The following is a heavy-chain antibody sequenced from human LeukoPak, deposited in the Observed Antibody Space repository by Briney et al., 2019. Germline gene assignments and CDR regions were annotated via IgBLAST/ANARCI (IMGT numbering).Heavy chain of an antibody. CDR1: GYSFTSNY. CDR2: IYPRDGST. CDR3: ARDQEAFGY. J-gene: IGHJ4*02. V-gene: IGHV1-46*01. Sequence: ASVKVSCKASGYSFTSNYIHWVRQAPGQGLEWMGMIYPRDGSTSYAQKFQGRVTVTRDTSTSAVHMELSGLRSEDTAVYYCARDQEAFGYWGQGTLVTVSS.